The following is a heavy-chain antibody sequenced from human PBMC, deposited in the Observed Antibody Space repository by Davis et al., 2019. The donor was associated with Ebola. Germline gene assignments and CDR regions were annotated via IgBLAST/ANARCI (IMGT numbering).Heavy chain of an antibody. V-gene: IGHV4-39*07. J-gene: IGHJ6*02. CDR3: ARRGRAVVRGIFYGMDV. CDR1: GGSISSSSYY. D-gene: IGHD3-10*01. Sequence: MPSETLSLTCTVSGGSISSSSYYWGWIRQPPGKGLEWMGSVFRTGATSSNPSLKSRVTISLDTSNNQFSLRLTSVTAADTALYFCARRGRAVVRGIFYGMDVWGQGTTATVSS. CDR2: VFRTGAT.